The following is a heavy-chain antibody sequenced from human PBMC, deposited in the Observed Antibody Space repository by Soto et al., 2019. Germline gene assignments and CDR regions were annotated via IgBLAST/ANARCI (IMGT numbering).Heavy chain of an antibody. CDR2: ISYSGST. D-gene: IGHD2-2*01. CDR3: ARGYCTTSNCYAGWFDL. CDR1: GGSSTGYY. V-gene: IGHV4-59*01. J-gene: IGHJ5*02. Sequence: PSETLSLTCSVSGGSSTGYYRSWIRQVPGKGLEWIGYISYSGSTNYNPSLKSRVTMSVDTSKNQFSLNLNSVTAADTAVYYCARGYCTTSNCYAGWFDLWGQGTLVTVSS.